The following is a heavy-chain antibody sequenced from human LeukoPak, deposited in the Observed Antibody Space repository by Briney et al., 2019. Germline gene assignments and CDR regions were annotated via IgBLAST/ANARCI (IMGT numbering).Heavy chain of an antibody. CDR3: AKAGEFDYSLQRGYFDY. CDR2: ISYDGSNK. D-gene: IGHD4-11*01. Sequence: GGSLRLSCAASGFTFSTYAIHWVRQAPGKGLEWVAVISYDGSNKYYADSVKGRFTISRDNSKNTLYLQMNSLRAEDTAVYYCAKAGEFDYSLQRGYFDYWGQGTLVTVSS. J-gene: IGHJ4*02. CDR1: GFTFSTYA. V-gene: IGHV3-30-3*02.